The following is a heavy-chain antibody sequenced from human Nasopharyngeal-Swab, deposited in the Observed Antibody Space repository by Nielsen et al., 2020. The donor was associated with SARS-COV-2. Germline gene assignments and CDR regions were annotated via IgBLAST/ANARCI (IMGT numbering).Heavy chain of an antibody. CDR2: ILPDSSII. V-gene: IGHV1-69*10. CDR1: AGTFGSYA. J-gene: IGHJ6*02. D-gene: IGHD2-2*01. Sequence: SVQISCKPSAGTFGSYAIAWVRQAAAQGLEWMGGILPDSSIIHYAQKFQGRVTTTADASTSTAYMELSSLRSGDTAMYYCARYCSSSVCRRNIYFGMEVWGQGTTVTVSS. CDR3: ARYCSSSVCRRNIYFGMEV.